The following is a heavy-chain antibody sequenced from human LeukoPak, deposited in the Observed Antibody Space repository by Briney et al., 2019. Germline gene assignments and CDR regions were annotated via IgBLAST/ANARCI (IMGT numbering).Heavy chain of an antibody. Sequence: ASVKVSCKASGYTFTSYGISWVRQAPGQGLEWMGWINTNTGNPTYAQGFTGRFVFSLDTSVSTAYLQISSLKAEDTAVYYCARRLKVDILTGYYNQYGMDVWGQGTTVTVSS. V-gene: IGHV7-4-1*02. CDR1: GYTFTSYG. D-gene: IGHD3-9*01. CDR2: INTNTGNP. CDR3: ARRLKVDILTGYYNQYGMDV. J-gene: IGHJ6*02.